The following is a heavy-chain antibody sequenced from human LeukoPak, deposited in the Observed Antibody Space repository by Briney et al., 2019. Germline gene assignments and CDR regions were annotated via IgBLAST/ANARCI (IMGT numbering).Heavy chain of an antibody. CDR3: VSFYETY. CDR1: GYYL. J-gene: IGHJ4*02. V-gene: IGHV3-74*01. D-gene: IGHD2/OR15-2a*01. Sequence: GGSLRLSCAVSGYYLIHWVRHVPGKGLVWVSHINSDGSWTSYADSEKGRFTISKDNAKNTVYLQMNSLRADDTAVYYCVSFYETYWGRGTLVTVSS. CDR2: INSDGSWT.